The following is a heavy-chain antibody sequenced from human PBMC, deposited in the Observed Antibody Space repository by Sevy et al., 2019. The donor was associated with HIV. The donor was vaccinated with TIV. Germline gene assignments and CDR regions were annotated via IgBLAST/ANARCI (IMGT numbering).Heavy chain of an antibody. Sequence: GGSLRLSCAASGFTVSSNYMSWVRQAPGKGLEWVSVIYSDDSTYYADSVKGRFTISRDNSKNTLYLQMNSLRAEDTAVHYCATGIAAAGHSFDYWGQGTLVTVSS. CDR1: GFTVSSNY. V-gene: IGHV3-53*01. D-gene: IGHD6-13*01. CDR2: IYSDDST. J-gene: IGHJ4*02. CDR3: ATGIAAAGHSFDY.